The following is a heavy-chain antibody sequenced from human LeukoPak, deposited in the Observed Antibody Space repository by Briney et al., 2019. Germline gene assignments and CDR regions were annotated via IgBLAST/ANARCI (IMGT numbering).Heavy chain of an antibody. J-gene: IGHJ5*02. D-gene: IGHD6-19*01. CDR2: INPNSGGT. Sequence: ASVKVSSKASGYTFTGSYMHWVRQAAGQGPEWMGWINPNSGGTNYAQKFQGRVTMTRDTSLSTVYMELSRLRSDDTAVYYCATQATSGWHFSWGQGTLVTVSS. V-gene: IGHV1-2*02. CDR1: GYTFTGSY. CDR3: ATQATSGWHFS.